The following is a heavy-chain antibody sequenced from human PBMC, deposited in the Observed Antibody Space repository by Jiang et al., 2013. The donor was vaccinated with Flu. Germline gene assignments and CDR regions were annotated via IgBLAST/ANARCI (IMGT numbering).Heavy chain of an antibody. J-gene: IGHJ6*02. D-gene: IGHD3-10*01. V-gene: IGHV3-30*04. Sequence: RLSCAASGFTFSSYAMHWVRQAPGKGLEWVAVISYDGSNKYYADSVKGRFTISRDNSKNTLYLQMNSLRAEDTAVYYCASSIGLYGSGSYYNYGMDVWGQGTTVTVSS. CDR3: ASSIGLYGSGSYYNYGMDV. CDR2: ISYDGSNK. CDR1: GFTFSSYA.